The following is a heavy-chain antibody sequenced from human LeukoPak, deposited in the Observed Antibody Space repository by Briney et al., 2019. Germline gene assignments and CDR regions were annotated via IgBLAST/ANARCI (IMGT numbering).Heavy chain of an antibody. J-gene: IGHJ4*02. D-gene: IGHD3-3*01. CDR2: ISYDGSNK. CDR3: AKEFLERLHLDQ. CDR1: GFTFSSYA. Sequence: GGSLRLSCAASGFTFSSYAMHWVRQAPGKGLEWVAVISYDGSNKYYADSVKGRFTISRDNSKNTLYLQTNNLRTEDTAVYYCAKEFLERLHLDQWGQGTLVTVSS. V-gene: IGHV3-30-3*01.